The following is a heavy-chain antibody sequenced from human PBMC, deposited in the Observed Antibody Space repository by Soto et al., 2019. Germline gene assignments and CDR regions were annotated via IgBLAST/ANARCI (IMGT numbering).Heavy chain of an antibody. CDR3: ARTYSSSWSPFEY. CDR2: INHSGST. V-gene: IGHV4-34*01. D-gene: IGHD6-13*01. J-gene: IGHJ4*02. CDR1: GGSFSGYY. Sequence: QVQLQQWGAGQLKRSETLCLTCAVYGGSFSGYYRSWIRQPPGKGLEWIGEINHSGSTNYNPSLKSRVTISVDTSKNQFSLKLSSVTAADTAVYYCARTYSSSWSPFEYWGQGTLVTVSS.